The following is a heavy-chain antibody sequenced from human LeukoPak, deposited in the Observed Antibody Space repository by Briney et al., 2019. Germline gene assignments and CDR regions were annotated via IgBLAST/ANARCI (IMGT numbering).Heavy chain of an antibody. CDR3: ARRGYCSGGSCYAGLNWFDP. CDR2: IYYSGST. J-gene: IGHJ5*02. D-gene: IGHD2-15*01. V-gene: IGHV4-30-4*01. Sequence: SQTLSLTCTVSGGSISSGDYYWSWIRQPPGKGLEWIGYIYYSGSTYYNPSLKSRVTISVDTSKNQFSLKLSSVSAADTAVYYCARRGYCSGGSCYAGLNWFDPWGQGTLVTVSS. CDR1: GGSISSGDYY.